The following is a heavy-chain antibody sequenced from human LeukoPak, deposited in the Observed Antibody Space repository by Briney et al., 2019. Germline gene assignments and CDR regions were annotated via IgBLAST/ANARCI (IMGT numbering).Heavy chain of an antibody. CDR2: MNPNSGNT. D-gene: IGHD5-24*01. V-gene: IGHV1-8*01. CDR3: ARVGGGMATIFRYFDL. Sequence: ASVKVSCKASGYTFTSYDINWVRQATGQGLEWMGWMNPNSGNTGYAQKFQGRVTMTRNTSISTAYMELSSLRSDDTAVYYCARVGGGMATIFRYFDLWGRGTLVTVSS. J-gene: IGHJ2*01. CDR1: GYTFTSYD.